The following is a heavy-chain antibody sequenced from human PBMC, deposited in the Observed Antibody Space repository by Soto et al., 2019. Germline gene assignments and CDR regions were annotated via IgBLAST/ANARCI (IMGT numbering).Heavy chain of an antibody. V-gene: IGHV1-18*01. J-gene: IGHJ5*02. Sequence: QVQLVQSGGEVKKPGASVKVSCKASGYTFTNYGISWVRQAPGKGLDWMGWINVYNGNTKYAQKVQGRVTMTTDISTSTSYMELRSLRSDDTAVYYCARGVGSESYYNQYNWFDPWGQGTLVTVSS. CDR2: INVYNGNT. D-gene: IGHD3-10*01. CDR3: ARGVGSESYYNQYNWFDP. CDR1: GYTFTNYG.